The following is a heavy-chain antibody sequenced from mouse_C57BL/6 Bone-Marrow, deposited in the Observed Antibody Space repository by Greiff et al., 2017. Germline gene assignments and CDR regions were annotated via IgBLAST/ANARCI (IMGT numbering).Heavy chain of an antibody. V-gene: IGHV1-7*01. CDR3: SREGAYDGFWFDY. Sequence: QVQLQQSGAELAKPGASVKLPCKASGYTFTSYWMHWVKQRPGQGLEWIGYINPSSGYTKYNQKFKDKATLTADKSSSTAYMQLSSQTYEDAAVSYCSREGAYDGFWFDYWGQGTTLTVSS. CDR1: GYTFTSYW. D-gene: IGHD2-3*01. CDR2: INPSSGYT. J-gene: IGHJ2*01.